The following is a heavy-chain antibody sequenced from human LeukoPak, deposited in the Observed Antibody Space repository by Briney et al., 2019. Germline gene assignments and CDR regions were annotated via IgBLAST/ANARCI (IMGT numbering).Heavy chain of an antibody. CDR3: ARDGEYSYGYSLLFDY. J-gene: IGHJ4*02. CDR2: ISGSTRTI. D-gene: IGHD5-18*01. CDR1: GFTFSTYS. Sequence: GGSLRLSCAAPGFTFSTYSMNWVRQAPGKGLEWVSYISGSTRTIYYADSVKGRFTISRDNAKNSLFLQMNSLRDEDTAVYYCARDGEYSYGYSLLFDYWGQGTLVTVSS. V-gene: IGHV3-48*02.